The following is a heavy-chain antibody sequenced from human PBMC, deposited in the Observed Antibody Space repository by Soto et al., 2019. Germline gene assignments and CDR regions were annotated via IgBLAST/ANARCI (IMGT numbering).Heavy chain of an antibody. Sequence: PSETLSLTCTVSGGSISTYYWSCIRQSPGKGLEWIGYIYHTGSTNYNPSLKSRVTISVDTSKNQFSLKLRSVTAADTAVYYCGRKMTTGGLDYWGQGTLVTVSS. CDR1: GGSISTYY. V-gene: IGHV4-59*01. J-gene: IGHJ4*02. D-gene: IGHD1-1*01. CDR3: GRKMTTGGLDY. CDR2: IYHTGST.